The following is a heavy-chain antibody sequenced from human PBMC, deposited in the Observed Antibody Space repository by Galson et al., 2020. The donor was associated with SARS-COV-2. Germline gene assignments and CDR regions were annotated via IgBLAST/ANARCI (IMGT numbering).Heavy chain of an antibody. J-gene: IGHJ4*02. CDR3: ARDKERWLQSGLFDY. Sequence: SETLSLTCAVSGYSISSGYYSGWIRQPPGKGLEWIGSIYHSGSTYYNPSLKSRVTISVDTSKNQFSLKLSSVTAADTAVYYCARDKERWLQSGLFDYWGQGTLVTVSS. CDR1: GYSISSGYY. V-gene: IGHV4-38-2*02. D-gene: IGHD5-12*01. CDR2: IYHSGST.